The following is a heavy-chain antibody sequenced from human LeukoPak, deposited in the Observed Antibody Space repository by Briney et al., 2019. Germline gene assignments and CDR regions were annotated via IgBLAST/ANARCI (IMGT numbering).Heavy chain of an antibody. CDR1: GGSIGRSSYY. Sequence: PSETLSLTCTVSGGSIGRSSYYWGWIRQPPGKGLEWIGSIYHSGSTYYNPSLKSRVTISVDTSKNQFSLKLSSVTAADTAVHYCARDNRSGWSGYYYYYMDVWGKGTTVTVSS. CDR3: ARDNRSGWSGYYYYYMDV. D-gene: IGHD6-19*01. V-gene: IGHV4-39*07. CDR2: IYHSGST. J-gene: IGHJ6*03.